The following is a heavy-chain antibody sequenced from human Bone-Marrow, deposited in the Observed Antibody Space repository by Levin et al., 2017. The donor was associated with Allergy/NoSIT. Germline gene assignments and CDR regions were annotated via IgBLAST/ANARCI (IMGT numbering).Heavy chain of an antibody. CDR1: GFTFSSYG. CDR3: ARNSPDYGAGSDHDAFDI. J-gene: IGHJ3*02. V-gene: IGHV3-30*03. D-gene: IGHD4-17*01. CDR2: ISYDGSNK. Sequence: GGSLRLSCAASGFTFSSYGMHWVRQAPGKGLVWVAVISYDGSNKYYADSVKGRFTISRDNSKNTLYLQMNSLRAEDTAVYYCARNSPDYGAGSDHDAFDIWGQGTMVTVSS.